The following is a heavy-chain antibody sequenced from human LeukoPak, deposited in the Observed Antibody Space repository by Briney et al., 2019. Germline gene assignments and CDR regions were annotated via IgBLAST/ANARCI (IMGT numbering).Heavy chain of an antibody. V-gene: IGHV4-4*07. CDR1: GGSISSYY. CDR3: ARDGASGPTLNWFDP. CDR2: IYTSGST. D-gene: IGHD5-12*01. Sequence: PSETLSLTCTVSGGSISSYYWSWIRQPAGKGLEWIGRIYTSGSTNYNPSLKSRVTISVDTSKNQFSLKLSSVTAADTAVYYCARDGASGPTLNWFDPWGQGTLVTVSS. J-gene: IGHJ5*02.